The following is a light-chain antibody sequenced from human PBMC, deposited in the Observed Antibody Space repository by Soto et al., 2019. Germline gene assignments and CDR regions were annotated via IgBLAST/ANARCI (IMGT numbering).Light chain of an antibody. CDR1: QSVSSY. Sequence: EIMVTQSPSTLSLCPGERATLSCRASQSVSSYLAWYQQKPGQAPRLLIYDASNRATGIPARFSGSGSGTDFTLTISSLEPEDFAVYYCQQRSNWPTFGQGTKVDIK. V-gene: IGKV3-11*01. CDR3: QQRSNWPT. J-gene: IGKJ1*01. CDR2: DAS.